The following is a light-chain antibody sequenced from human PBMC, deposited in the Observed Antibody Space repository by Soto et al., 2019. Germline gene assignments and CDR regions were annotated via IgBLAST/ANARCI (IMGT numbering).Light chain of an antibody. CDR2: GAS. CDR1: QNVSSTY. CDR3: QLYGNSPPRT. J-gene: IGKJ1*01. V-gene: IGKV3-20*01. Sequence: EIVLTQSPGILSLSPGESATLSCRASQNVSSTYLGWYQQKPGQAPRLLIYGASSRATGIPDRFSGSGSGTDFTLTIARLEPEDFAVYYCQLYGNSPPRTFGQGTKVEIK.